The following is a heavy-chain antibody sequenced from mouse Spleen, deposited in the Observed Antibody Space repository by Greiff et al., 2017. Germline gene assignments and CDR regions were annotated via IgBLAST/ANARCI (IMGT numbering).Heavy chain of an antibody. V-gene: IGHV5-9-3*01. CDR3: ARQRFITTVVPYYFDY. CDR1: GFTFSSYA. D-gene: IGHD1-1*01. J-gene: IGHJ2*01. Sequence: EVQLVESGGGLVKPGGSLKLSCAASGFTFSSYAMSWVRQTPEKRLEWVATISSGGSYTYYPDSVKGRFTISRDNAKNTLYLQMSSLRSEDTAMYYCARQRFITTVVPYYFDYWGQGTTLTVSS. CDR2: ISSGGSYT.